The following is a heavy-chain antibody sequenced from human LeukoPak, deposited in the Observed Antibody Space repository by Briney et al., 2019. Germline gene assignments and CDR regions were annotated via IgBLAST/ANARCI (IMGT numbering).Heavy chain of an antibody. V-gene: IGHV4-61*02. CDR2: IYTSGST. Sequence: SQTLSLTCTVSGGSISSGSYYWSWIRQPAGKGLEWIGRIYTSGSTNHNPSLKSRVTISVDTSKNQFSLKLSSVTAADTALYYCARDSLLPSAMGYYYMDVWGKGATVTVSS. D-gene: IGHD2-2*01. CDR3: ARDSLLPSAMGYYYMDV. CDR1: GGSISSGSYY. J-gene: IGHJ6*03.